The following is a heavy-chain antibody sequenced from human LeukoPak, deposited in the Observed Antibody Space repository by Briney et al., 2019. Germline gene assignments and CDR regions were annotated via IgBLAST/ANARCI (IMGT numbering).Heavy chain of an antibody. D-gene: IGHD3-10*01. CDR1: GFTFSSYA. Sequence: GGSLRLSCAASGFTFSSYAMHWVRQAPGKGLEWVAVISYDGSNKYYADSVKGRFTISRDNSKNTLYLQMNSLRAEDTAVYYCAKDGLWFGESTDAFDIWGQGTMVTVSS. J-gene: IGHJ3*02. V-gene: IGHV3-30-3*01. CDR2: ISYDGSNK. CDR3: AKDGLWFGESTDAFDI.